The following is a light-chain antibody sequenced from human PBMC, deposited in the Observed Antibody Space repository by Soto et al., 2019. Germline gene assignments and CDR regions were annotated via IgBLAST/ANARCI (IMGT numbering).Light chain of an antibody. CDR2: AAS. CDR1: QSISSY. J-gene: IGKJ5*01. V-gene: IGKV1-39*01. Sequence: DIPMTQSPSSLSASVGDRVTITCRASQSISSYLNWYQQKPGKAPKLLIYAASRLQSGVPSRVSGSGSGTDFTLTISSLQPEDFATYYCQQSFSTPITFGQGTRLEIK. CDR3: QQSFSTPIT.